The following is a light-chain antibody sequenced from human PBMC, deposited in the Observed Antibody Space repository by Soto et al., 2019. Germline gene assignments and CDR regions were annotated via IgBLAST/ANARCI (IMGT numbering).Light chain of an antibody. CDR3: QSYDNSLSVHVV. J-gene: IGLJ7*01. CDR1: SSDVGAYNS. CDR2: EVN. V-gene: IGLV2-8*01. Sequence: QSALTQPPSASGSPGQSVTISCTGTSSDVGAYNSVSWYQQHPGKAPKLMIYEVNKRPSGVPDRFSGSKSGTSASLAITGLQAEDEADYYCQSYDNSLSVHVVFGGGTQLTVL.